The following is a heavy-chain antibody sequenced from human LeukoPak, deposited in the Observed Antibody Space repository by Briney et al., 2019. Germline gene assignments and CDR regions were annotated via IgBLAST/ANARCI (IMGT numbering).Heavy chain of an antibody. CDR1: GGYINTYY. J-gene: IGHJ3*02. V-gene: IGHV4-4*07. CDR2: IYSSGST. Sequence: SETLSLTCTVSGGYINTYYWSWIRQPAGKGLEWIGRIYSSGSTNYNPSLKSRVTMSVDTSKNQFSLKLTSVTAADTAVYYCARDLTYDSSVGAFDIWGQGTMVTVSS. D-gene: IGHD3-22*01. CDR3: ARDLTYDSSVGAFDI.